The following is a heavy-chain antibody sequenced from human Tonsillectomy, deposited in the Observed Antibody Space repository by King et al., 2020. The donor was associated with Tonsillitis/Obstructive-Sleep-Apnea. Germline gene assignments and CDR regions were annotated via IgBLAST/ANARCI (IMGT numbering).Heavy chain of an antibody. Sequence: QLVQSGGGLVQPGGSLRLSCAASGFTFSAHYMDWVRQAPGKGLEWVGRIRNKDNSYTPEYAASVKGRFTITRDDSKNSLYLQMNSLKTEDTAVYYCARVAGSYDLGQGTLVTVSS. J-gene: IGHJ4*02. CDR3: ARVAGSYD. CDR1: GFTFSAHY. V-gene: IGHV3-72*01. CDR2: IRNKDNSYTP. D-gene: IGHD1-26*01.